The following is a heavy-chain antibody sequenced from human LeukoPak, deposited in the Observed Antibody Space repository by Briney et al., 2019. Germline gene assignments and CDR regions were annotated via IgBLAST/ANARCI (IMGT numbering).Heavy chain of an antibody. V-gene: IGHV4-30-4*01. CDR3: ARESTAAAGRYAFDI. CDR2: IYYSGST. D-gene: IGHD6-13*01. Sequence: SETLSLTCTVSGGSTSSGDYYWSWIRQPPGKGLEWIGYIYYSGSTYYNPSLKSRVTISVDTSKNQYSLKLSSVTAADTAVYYCARESTAAAGRYAFDIWGQGTMVTVSS. CDR1: GGSTSSGDYY. J-gene: IGHJ3*02.